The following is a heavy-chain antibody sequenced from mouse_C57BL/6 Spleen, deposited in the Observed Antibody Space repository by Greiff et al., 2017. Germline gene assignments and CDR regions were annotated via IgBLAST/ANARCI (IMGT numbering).Heavy chain of an antibody. CDR3: ARGGYDGYYRYAY. V-gene: IGHV3-6*01. CDR2: ISYDGSN. D-gene: IGHD2-3*01. CDR1: GYSITSGYY. Sequence: EVQVVESGPGLVKPSQSLSLTCSVTGYSITSGYYWNWIRQFPGNKLEWMGYISYDGSNNYNPSLKNRISITRDTSKNQFFLKLNSVTTEDTATYYCARGGYDGYYRYAYWGQGTLVTVSA. J-gene: IGHJ3*01.